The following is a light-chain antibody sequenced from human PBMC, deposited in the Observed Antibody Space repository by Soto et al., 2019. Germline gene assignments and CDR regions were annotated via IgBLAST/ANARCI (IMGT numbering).Light chain of an antibody. V-gene: IGKV3-20*01. Sequence: EIVLTQSPGTLSLSPGERATLSCRASQSVSSNYLAWYQQKPGQAPRLLIYGASSRATGIPDRFSGSGSGTDFTLNISRLEPEDFAVYYCQQYGSSPYTFGQGTKLEMK. CDR2: GAS. CDR1: QSVSSNY. CDR3: QQYGSSPYT. J-gene: IGKJ2*01.